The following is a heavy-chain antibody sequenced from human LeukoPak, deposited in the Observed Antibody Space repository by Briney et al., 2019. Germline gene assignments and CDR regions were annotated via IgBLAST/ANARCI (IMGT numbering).Heavy chain of an antibody. J-gene: IGHJ4*02. Sequence: SVKVPCKASGGTFSSYAISWVRQAPGQGLEWMGGIIPIFGTANYAQKFQGRVTITTDESTSTAYMELSSLRSEDTAVYYCARVFSGYSSGSQRYDYWGQGTLVTVSS. CDR3: ARVFSGYSSGSQRYDY. CDR1: GGTFSSYA. CDR2: IIPIFGTA. D-gene: IGHD6-19*01. V-gene: IGHV1-69*05.